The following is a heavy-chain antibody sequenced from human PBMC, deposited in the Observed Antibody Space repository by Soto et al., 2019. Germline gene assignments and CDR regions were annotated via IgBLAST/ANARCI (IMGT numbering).Heavy chain of an antibody. CDR1: GFSLSMSGVG. Sequence: QITLKESGPTLVKPTQTLTLTCTFSGFSLSMSGVGVGWIRQPPGKALEWLALIYWDDDKRSSPSLKSRLTITKDTSKNQVVLTMTNMDPVDTATYYCARGLRYCSSTNCPNCFDPWGQGTLVTVSS. CDR3: ARGLRYCSSTNCPNCFDP. D-gene: IGHD2-2*01. J-gene: IGHJ5*02. CDR2: IYWDDDK. V-gene: IGHV2-5*02.